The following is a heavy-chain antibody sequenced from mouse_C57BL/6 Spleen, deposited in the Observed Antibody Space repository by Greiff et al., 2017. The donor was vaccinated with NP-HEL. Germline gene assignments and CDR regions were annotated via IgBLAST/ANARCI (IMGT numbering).Heavy chain of an antibody. V-gene: IGHV1-72*01. CDR3: GRAADSSGSPLDY. Sequence: VQLQQSGAELVKPGASVKLSCKASGYTFTSYWMHWVKQRPGRGLEWIGRIDPNSGGTKYNEKFKSKATLTVDKPSSTAYMQLSSLTSEDAAVYYGGRAADSSGSPLDYWGQGTTLTVSS. CDR1: GYTFTSYW. J-gene: IGHJ2*01. D-gene: IGHD3-2*02. CDR2: IDPNSGGT.